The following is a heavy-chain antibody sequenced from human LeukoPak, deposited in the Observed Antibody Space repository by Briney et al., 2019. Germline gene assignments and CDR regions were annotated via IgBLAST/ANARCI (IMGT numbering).Heavy chain of an antibody. D-gene: IGHD2-2*01. V-gene: IGHV3-21*01. CDR3: ARGSGLVRYCSSTSLLGIDY. Sequence: GGSLRLSCAASGFTFSSYSMNWVRQAPGKGLEWVSSISSSSSYIYYADSVKGRFTISRDNAKNSLYLQMNSLRAEDTAVYYCARGSGLVRYCSSTSLLGIDYWGQGTLGTVSS. CDR2: ISSSSSYI. J-gene: IGHJ4*02. CDR1: GFTFSSYS.